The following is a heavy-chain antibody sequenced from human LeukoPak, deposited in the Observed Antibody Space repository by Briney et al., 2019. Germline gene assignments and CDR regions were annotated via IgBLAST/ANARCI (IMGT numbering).Heavy chain of an antibody. Sequence: PGGSLRLSCAASGFTFSSYAMSWVRQASGKGLEWVSAISGSGGSTYYADSVKGRFTISRDNSKNTLYLQMNSLRAEDTAVYYCAKDLEQWLDYYFDYWGQGTLVTVSS. V-gene: IGHV3-23*01. CDR1: GFTFSSYA. CDR3: AKDLEQWLDYYFDY. CDR2: ISGSGGST. D-gene: IGHD6-19*01. J-gene: IGHJ4*02.